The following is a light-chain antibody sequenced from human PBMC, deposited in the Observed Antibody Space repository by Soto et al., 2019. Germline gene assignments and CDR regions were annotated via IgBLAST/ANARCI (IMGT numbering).Light chain of an antibody. CDR1: QSGSRW. Sequence: DIQITQSPSTLSASVGYRVTITCRATQSGSRWLAWYQQKPGRAPKLLIYDASTLESGVPSRFSGGGSGTQFTLTISSLQPEDFATYYCQQYNLYLSYTFGQGTKLQIK. CDR2: DAS. J-gene: IGKJ2*01. CDR3: QQYNLYLSYT. V-gene: IGKV1-5*01.